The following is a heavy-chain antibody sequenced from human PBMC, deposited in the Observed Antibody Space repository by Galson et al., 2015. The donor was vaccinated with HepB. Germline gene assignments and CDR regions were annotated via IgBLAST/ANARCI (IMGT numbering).Heavy chain of an antibody. CDR2: ISGSGVGT. J-gene: IGHJ4*02. CDR1: GFTFSSYA. Sequence: SLRLSCAASGFTFSSYAMNWVRQAPGKGLEWVSAISGSGVGTYYADSVKGRFTISRDNSKNTLYLQMNSLRAEDTAVYYCSRDVESGTYFDYWGQGTLVTVSS. D-gene: IGHD1-26*01. CDR3: SRDVESGTYFDY. V-gene: IGHV3-23*01.